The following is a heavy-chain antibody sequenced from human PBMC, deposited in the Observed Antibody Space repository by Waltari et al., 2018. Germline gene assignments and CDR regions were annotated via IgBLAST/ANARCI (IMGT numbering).Heavy chain of an antibody. J-gene: IGHJ3*02. Sequence: QVQLVESGGGVVQPGRSLRLSCAASGFTFSSYAMHWVRQAPGKGLEVLAVISEDGSNKDYADAVKGRFTISRDNSKNTLYLQMNSLRAEDTAVYYCARDTSDGDYAPLCDIWGQGTMVTVSS. D-gene: IGHD4-17*01. CDR2: ISEDGSNK. V-gene: IGHV3-30*04. CDR1: GFTFSSYA. CDR3: ARDTSDGDYAPLCDI.